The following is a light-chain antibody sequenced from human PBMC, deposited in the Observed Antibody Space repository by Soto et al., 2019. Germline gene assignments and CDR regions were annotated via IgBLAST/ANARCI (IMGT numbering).Light chain of an antibody. CDR3: QQYYSTPWT. Sequence: DIVMTQSPDPLAVSLGERATINCKSSQSVLYSSNNKNYLAWYQHKPGQPPKLLIYWASTRESGVPGRFSGSGSGTDFTLNVSSLQAEGVAVYYCQQYYSTPWTFGQGTKVEIK. CDR1: QSVLYSSNNKNY. CDR2: WAS. V-gene: IGKV4-1*01. J-gene: IGKJ1*01.